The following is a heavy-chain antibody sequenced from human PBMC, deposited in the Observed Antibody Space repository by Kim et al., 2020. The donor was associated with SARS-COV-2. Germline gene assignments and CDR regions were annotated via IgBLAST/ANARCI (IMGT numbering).Heavy chain of an antibody. Sequence: GESLKISCKGSGYSFTSYWIGWVRQMPGKGLEWMGIIYPGDSDTRYSPSFQGQVTISADKSISTAYLQWSSLKASDTAMYYCARTRGGSGWERYWYFDLWGRGTLVTVSS. CDR1: GYSFTSYW. J-gene: IGHJ2*01. CDR2: IYPGDSDT. CDR3: ARTRGGSGWERYWYFDL. V-gene: IGHV5-51*01. D-gene: IGHD6-19*01.